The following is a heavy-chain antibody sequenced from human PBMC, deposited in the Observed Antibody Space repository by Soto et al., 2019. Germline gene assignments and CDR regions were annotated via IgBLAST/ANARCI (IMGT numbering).Heavy chain of an antibody. CDR1: GYTFTSYG. V-gene: IGHV1-18*04. CDR2: ISAYNGNT. Sequence: GASVKVSCKASGYTFTSYGISWVRQAPGQGLEWMGWISAYNGNTNYAQKLQGRVTMTTDTSTSTAYMELRSLRSDDTAVYYCARDGQQWLVRHYGMDVWGQGTTVTAP. D-gene: IGHD6-19*01. CDR3: ARDGQQWLVRHYGMDV. J-gene: IGHJ6*02.